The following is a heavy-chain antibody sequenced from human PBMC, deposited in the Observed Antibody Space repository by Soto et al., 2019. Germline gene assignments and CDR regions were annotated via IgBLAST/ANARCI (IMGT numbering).Heavy chain of an antibody. V-gene: IGHV3-30*18. CDR2: ISYDGSNK. Sequence: QVQLVESGGGVVQPGRSLRLSCAASGFTFISYGMPWVRQAPGKGLGWVAVISYDGSNKYYADSVKGRFTISRDNSKNTLYLQMNSLRAEDTAVYYCAKARQWLDMDGHWFDPWGQGTLVTVSS. D-gene: IGHD6-19*01. CDR1: GFTFISYG. CDR3: AKARQWLDMDGHWFDP. J-gene: IGHJ5*02.